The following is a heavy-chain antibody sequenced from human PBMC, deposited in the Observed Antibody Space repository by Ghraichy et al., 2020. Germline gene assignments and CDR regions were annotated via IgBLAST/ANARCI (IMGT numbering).Heavy chain of an antibody. CDR2: IKQDGSEK. J-gene: IGHJ4*01. V-gene: IGHV3-7*03. CDR3: ARGRGSQDK. Sequence: GGSLRLSCAASGFTFSSYWMTWVRQAPGKGLEWVANIKQDGSEKYYVDSVKGRFTISRDNAKNSLYLQIKSPGAEDTAVYYCARGRGSQDKWGPGTLVTVSS. CDR1: GFTFSSYW. D-gene: IGHD3-10*01.